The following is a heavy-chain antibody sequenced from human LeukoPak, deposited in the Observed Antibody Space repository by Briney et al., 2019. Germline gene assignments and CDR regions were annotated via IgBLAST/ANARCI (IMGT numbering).Heavy chain of an antibody. CDR3: AKDSDYYHSSGYYYAYFQH. CDR1: GFTFSTYS. CDR2: ISSSSSTI. D-gene: IGHD3-22*01. J-gene: IGHJ1*01. Sequence: PGGSLRLSCAVSGFTFSTYSMNWVRQAPGKGLEWVSYISSSSSTIYYADSVKGRFTISRDNAKNSLYLQMNSLRDEDTAVYYCAKDSDYYHSSGYYYAYFQHWGQGILVTVSS. V-gene: IGHV3-48*02.